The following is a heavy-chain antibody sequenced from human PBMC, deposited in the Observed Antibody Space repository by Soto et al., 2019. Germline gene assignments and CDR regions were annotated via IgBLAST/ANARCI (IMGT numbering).Heavy chain of an antibody. Sequence: SETLSLTCAVSGGSISSSNYWSWLLQPPEKGLEWIENIYNSGSTNYTPPHKSRVTISVDKSNHQFSLKLSSVTAADTAVYYCATAGPGESWFDPWGQGTLVTVSS. CDR3: ATAGPGESWFDP. D-gene: IGHD4-17*01. V-gene: IGHV4-4*02. CDR1: GGSISSSNY. CDR2: IYNSGST. J-gene: IGHJ5*02.